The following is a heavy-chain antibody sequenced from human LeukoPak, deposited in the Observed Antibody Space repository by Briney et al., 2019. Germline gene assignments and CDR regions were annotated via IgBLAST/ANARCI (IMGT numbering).Heavy chain of an antibody. J-gene: IGHJ6*02. V-gene: IGHV1-2*02. CDR2: INPNSGGT. Sequence: GASLKVSCKASGYTFTSYYMHWVRQAPGQGLEWMGWINPNSGGTNYAQKFQGRVTMTRDTSISTAYMELSRLRSDDTAVYYCARDFPKDYYYGLGVWGQGTTVTVSS. CDR1: GYTFTSYY. CDR3: ARDFPKDYYYGLGV.